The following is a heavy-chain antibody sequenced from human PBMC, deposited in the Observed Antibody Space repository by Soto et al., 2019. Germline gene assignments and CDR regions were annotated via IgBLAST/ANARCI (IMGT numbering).Heavy chain of an antibody. V-gene: IGHV4-31*03. J-gene: IGHJ4*02. CDR1: GGSISSGGYY. Sequence: QVQLQESGPGLVKPSQTLSLTCTVSGGSISSGGYYWSWIRQHPGKGREWIGYISYSGSTYYNPSIESRVTISVDTSKNQFSRKLSSGTAAYTAVYYCARDALSRDSIWGQGTLVTVSS. CDR3: ARDALSRDSI. CDR2: ISYSGST. D-gene: IGHD3-22*01.